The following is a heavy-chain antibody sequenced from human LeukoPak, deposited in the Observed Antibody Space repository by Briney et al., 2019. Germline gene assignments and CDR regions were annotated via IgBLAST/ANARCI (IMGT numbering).Heavy chain of an antibody. CDR1: GFNFCSYS. CDR3: ARDGWFGDYNWFDP. CDR2: ISSASNTI. D-gene: IGHD3-10*01. V-gene: IGHV3-48*01. J-gene: IGHJ5*02. Sequence: PGGSLRLSCAASGFNFCSYSMNWVRQALGKGLESVSYISSASNTIYYADSVKGRFTISRDNAKNSLYLQMNSLRAEDTAMYYCARDGWFGDYNWFDPWGQGTLVTVSS.